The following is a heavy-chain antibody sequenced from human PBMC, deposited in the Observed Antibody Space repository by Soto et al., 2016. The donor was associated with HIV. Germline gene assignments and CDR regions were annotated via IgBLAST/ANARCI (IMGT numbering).Heavy chain of an antibody. J-gene: IGHJ6*03. V-gene: IGHV3-9*03. Sequence: EVQLVESGGGLVQPGRSLRLSCAASGFTFDDYAMHWVRQAPGKGLEWVSGISWNSGSIGYADSVKGRFTISRDNAKNSLYLQMNSLRAEDMALYYCAKSEVAGFYSLTMDVWGKGTTVTVSS. CDR3: AKSEVAGFYSLTMDV. CDR1: GFTFDDYA. D-gene: IGHD6-19*01. CDR2: ISWNSGSI.